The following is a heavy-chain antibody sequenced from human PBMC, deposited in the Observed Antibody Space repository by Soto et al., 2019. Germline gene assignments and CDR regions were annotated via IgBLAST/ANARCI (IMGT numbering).Heavy chain of an antibody. J-gene: IGHJ4*02. D-gene: IGHD6-13*01. CDR2: ISFDGSTK. CDR3: ARDGTAESGPNFYDF. Sequence: QVQLVESGGGVVQPGRSLTIFCTASGFTFKHNAMHWIRQAPAKGLEWVADISFDGSTKNYADSVKGRFTISRDNSKNTPSLQTRALKGEDTATFYCARDGTAESGPNFYDFWGQGTLVAVSS. CDR1: GFTFKHNA. V-gene: IGHV3-30-3*01.